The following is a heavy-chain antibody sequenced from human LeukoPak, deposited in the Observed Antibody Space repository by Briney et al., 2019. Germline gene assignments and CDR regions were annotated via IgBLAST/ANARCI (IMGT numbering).Heavy chain of an antibody. CDR3: ARDSHMYLRAFDI. V-gene: IGHV4-59*01. Sequence: SGTLSLTCTVSGGSISSYYWSWIRQPPGKGLEWIGYIYYSGSTNYNPSLKSRVTISVDTSKNQFSLKLSSVTAADTAVYYCARDSHMYLRAFDIWGQGTMVTVSS. J-gene: IGHJ3*02. D-gene: IGHD2-2*01. CDR2: IYYSGST. CDR1: GGSISSYY.